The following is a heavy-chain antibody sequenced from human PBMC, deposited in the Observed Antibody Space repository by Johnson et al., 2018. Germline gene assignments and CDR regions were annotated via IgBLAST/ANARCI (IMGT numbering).Heavy chain of an antibody. CDR1: GFRISYYY. Sequence: QVQLVESGGAVVKPGVSLRLSCGTSGFRISYYYMAWIRQAPGTGLEGISYISSSATTIDYADSVQGRFTISRDDAKTSMHLQMNSLRAEDTAVYFFARVPNGVEYCSGGICYVAFDIWGQGTVVTVSS. CDR2: ISSSATTI. V-gene: IGHV3-11*04. J-gene: IGHJ3*02. D-gene: IGHD2-15*01. CDR3: ARVPNGVEYCSGGICYVAFDI.